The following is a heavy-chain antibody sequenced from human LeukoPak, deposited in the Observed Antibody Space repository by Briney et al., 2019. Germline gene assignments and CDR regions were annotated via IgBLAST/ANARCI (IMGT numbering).Heavy chain of an antibody. J-gene: IGHJ4*02. V-gene: IGHV4-39*01. CDR3: ARHGPVAFGGVIVDGVFEY. Sequence: SETLSLTCTVSGGSISSSSYYWGWIRQPPGKGLEWIGSIYYSGSTYYNPSLKSRVTISVDTSKNQFSLKLSSVTAPDTAVYYCARHGPVAFGGVIVDGVFEYWGKGTLVTVSS. D-gene: IGHD3-16*02. CDR2: IYYSGST. CDR1: GGSISSSSYY.